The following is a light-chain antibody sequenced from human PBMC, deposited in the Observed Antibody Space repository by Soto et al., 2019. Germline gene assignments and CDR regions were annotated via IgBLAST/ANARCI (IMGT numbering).Light chain of an antibody. CDR1: QSISSY. Sequence: DLQMTQSPSSLSASVGDRVTITCRASQSISSYLNWYQQQPGKAPKLLIYAASSLQSGVPSRFSGSGSGTDFTLTISSLQPEDFASYYCQQSYSTPFTFGPGTKVDIK. CDR3: QQSYSTPFT. CDR2: AAS. J-gene: IGKJ3*01. V-gene: IGKV1-39*01.